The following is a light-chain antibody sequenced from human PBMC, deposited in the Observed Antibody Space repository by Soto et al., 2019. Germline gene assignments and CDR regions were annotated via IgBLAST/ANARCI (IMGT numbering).Light chain of an antibody. J-gene: IGKJ4*01. Sequence: EIVLTQSPGTLSLSPGERATLSCRASQSVTSNYLAWYQQKPGQAPRLLIYGASSRATGVPDRFSGSGCGTDFTLTISTLEPEDFALYYCQQYGSSPPLTFGGGTKVEIK. CDR1: QSVTSNY. CDR2: GAS. CDR3: QQYGSSPPLT. V-gene: IGKV3-20*01.